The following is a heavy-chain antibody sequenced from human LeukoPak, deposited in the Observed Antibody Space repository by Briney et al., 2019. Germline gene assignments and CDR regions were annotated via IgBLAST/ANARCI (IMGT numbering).Heavy chain of an antibody. CDR2: INPNSGGT. Sequence: ASVTASSTASGYTFTGYYMHWVRQAPGQGLEWMGWINPNSGGTNYAQKFQGRVTITRDTSISTDYMELSRLRYDDTAVYYCARMRFFYDSSGPLWGQGTRVTVSS. V-gene: IGHV1-2*02. CDR3: ARMRFFYDSSGPL. D-gene: IGHD3-22*01. J-gene: IGHJ4*02. CDR1: GYTFTGYY.